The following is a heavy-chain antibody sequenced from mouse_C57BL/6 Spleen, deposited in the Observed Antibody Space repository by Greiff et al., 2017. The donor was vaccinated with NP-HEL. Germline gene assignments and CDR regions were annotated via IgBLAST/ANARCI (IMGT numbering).Heavy chain of an antibody. D-gene: IGHD1-1*01. CDR1: GFTFSDYG. V-gene: IGHV5-17*01. CDR3: ASYHYYGSSYWYFDV. CDR2: ISSGSSTI. J-gene: IGHJ1*03. Sequence: EVMLVESGGGLVKPGGSLKLSCAASGFTFSDYGMHWVRQAPEKGLEWVAYISSGSSTIYYADTVKGRFTISRDNAKNTLFLQMTSLRSEDTAMYYCASYHYYGSSYWYFDVWGTGTTVTVSS.